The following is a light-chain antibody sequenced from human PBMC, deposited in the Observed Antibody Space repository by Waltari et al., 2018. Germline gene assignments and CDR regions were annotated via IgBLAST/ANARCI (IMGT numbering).Light chain of an antibody. CDR2: EVP. CDR1: RSDVGSYNL. Sequence: QSGLAPPASASGSPGQSITIPCTGTRSDVGSYNLVSWYQQRPGKAPSPLMYEVPKRAPGGSAGLSASKSGNTASLSISGLQAQEDEADYYCCSYVGLGTYVFGTGTKVTV. J-gene: IGLJ1*01. CDR3: CSYVGLGTYV. V-gene: IGLV2-23*02.